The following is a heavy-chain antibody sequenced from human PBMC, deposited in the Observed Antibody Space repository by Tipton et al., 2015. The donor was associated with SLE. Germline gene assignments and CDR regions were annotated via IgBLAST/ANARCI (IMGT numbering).Heavy chain of an antibody. CDR1: GFTFSSYA. J-gene: IGHJ6*03. CDR3: AKGAHYVWGSYPSYYYYMDV. Sequence: SLRLSCAASGFTFSSYAMSWVRQAPGKGLEWVSAISGSGGSTYYADSVKGRFTISRDNSKNTLYLQMNGLRAEDTAVYYCAKGAHYVWGSYPSYYYYMDVWGKGTTVTVSS. V-gene: IGHV3-23*01. D-gene: IGHD3-16*02. CDR2: ISGSGGST.